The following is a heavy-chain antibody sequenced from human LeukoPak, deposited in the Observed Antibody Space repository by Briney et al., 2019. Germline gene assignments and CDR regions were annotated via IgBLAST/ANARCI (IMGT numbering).Heavy chain of an antibody. CDR1: GFTFSIYG. CDR3: AKDQWVGGMGAHFVY. V-gene: IGHV3-30*02. Sequence: PGGPLRLSCAASGFTFSIYGMHWVRQAPGKGLEWGAFIRYGGSNKYYAHSVKGRFTISRDNSKNTLYLQMNRLRAEDTAVYYCAKDQWVGGMGAHFVYWGQGTMVTVSS. CDR2: IRYGGSNK. J-gene: IGHJ4*02. D-gene: IGHD1-26*01.